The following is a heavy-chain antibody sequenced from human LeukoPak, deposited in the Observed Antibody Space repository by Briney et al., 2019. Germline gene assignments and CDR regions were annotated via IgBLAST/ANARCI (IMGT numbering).Heavy chain of an antibody. V-gene: IGHV1-2*04. CDR2: INPNSGGT. CDR3: ARGTRSVVVVPAASLDY. Sequence: GASVEVSCKASGYTFTGYYMHWVRQAPGQGLEWMGWINPNSGGTNYAQNFQGWVTMTRDTSISTAYMELSRLRSDDTAVYYCARGTRSVVVVPAASLDYWGQGTLVTVSS. D-gene: IGHD2-2*01. CDR1: GYTFTGYY. J-gene: IGHJ4*02.